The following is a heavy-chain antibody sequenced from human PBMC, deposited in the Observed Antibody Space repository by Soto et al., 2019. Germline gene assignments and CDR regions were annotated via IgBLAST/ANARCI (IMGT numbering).Heavy chain of an antibody. CDR3: AHRGPVGGGTIFDY. CDR1: GFSLSTSGVG. J-gene: IGHJ4*02. CDR2: IYWDDDK. V-gene: IGHV2-5*02. Sequence: KESGPTLVKPTQTLTLTCTFSGFSLSTSGVGVGWIRQPPGKALEWLALIYWDDDKRYSPSLKSRLTITKDTSKNQVVLTMTNMDPVDTATYYYAHRGPVGGGTIFDYWGQGTLVTVSS. D-gene: IGHD1-26*01.